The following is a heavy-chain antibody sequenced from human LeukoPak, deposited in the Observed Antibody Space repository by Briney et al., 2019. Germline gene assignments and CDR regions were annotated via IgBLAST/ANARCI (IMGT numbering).Heavy chain of an antibody. V-gene: IGHV1-2*02. Sequence: AASVKVSCKASGYTFTSYDINWVRQAPGQGLEWMGWINPNSGGTNYAQKFQGRVTMTRDTSISTAYMELSRLRSDDTAVYYCAREWELPPAEYFQHWGQGTLVTVSS. CDR1: GYTFTSYD. CDR2: INPNSGGT. D-gene: IGHD1-26*01. CDR3: AREWELPPAEYFQH. J-gene: IGHJ1*01.